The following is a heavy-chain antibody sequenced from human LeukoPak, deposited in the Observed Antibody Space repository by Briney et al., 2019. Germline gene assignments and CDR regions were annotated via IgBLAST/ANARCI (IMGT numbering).Heavy chain of an antibody. CDR3: ARVNFWSGYYDPSSDWFDP. J-gene: IGHJ5*02. Sequence: SETLSLTCTVSGGSISSGDYYWSWIRQPPGKGLEWIGYIYYSGSTYYNPSLKSRVTISVDTSKNQFSLKLSSVTATDTAVYYCARVNFWSGYYDPSSDWFDPWGQGTLVTVSS. D-gene: IGHD3-3*01. CDR1: GGSISSGDYY. V-gene: IGHV4-30-4*08. CDR2: IYYSGST.